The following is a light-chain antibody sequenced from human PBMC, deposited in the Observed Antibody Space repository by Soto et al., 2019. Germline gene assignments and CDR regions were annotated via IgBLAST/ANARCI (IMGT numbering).Light chain of an antibody. CDR3: QQYGSSRT. Sequence: EFVLTQSPGTLSLSPGERATLSCRASQTVRNNYLAWYQQKPGQAPRLLIYGASSRATGIPDRFSGSGSGTDFTLTISRLEPEDFAVYYCQQYGSSRTFGQGTRWIS. V-gene: IGKV3-20*01. CDR2: GAS. J-gene: IGKJ1*01. CDR1: QTVRNNY.